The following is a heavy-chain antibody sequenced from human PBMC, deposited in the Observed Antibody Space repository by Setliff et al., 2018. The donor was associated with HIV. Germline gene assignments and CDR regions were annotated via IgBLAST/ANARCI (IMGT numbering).Heavy chain of an antibody. CDR1: AFMFGFYF. D-gene: IGHD2-2*01. CDR3: ARAQPQAFDL. Sequence: ASVKVSCQGYAFMFGFYFMHWVRLVPGKGHEWMGMSSPDGSATTYAQQFSGRVAITRDRSTETVYMELNSLSSDDTAIYYCARAQPQAFDLWGHGTMVTVSS. J-gene: IGHJ3*01. V-gene: IGHV1-46*01. CDR2: SSPDGSAT.